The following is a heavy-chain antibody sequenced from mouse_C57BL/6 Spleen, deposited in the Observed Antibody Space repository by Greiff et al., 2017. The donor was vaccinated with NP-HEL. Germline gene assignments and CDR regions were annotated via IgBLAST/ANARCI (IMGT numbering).Heavy chain of an antibody. CDR1: GYTFTSYW. J-gene: IGHJ2*01. Sequence: VQLQQPGAELVRPGTSVKLSCKASGYTFTSYWLHWVKQRPGQGLEWIGVIDPSDSYTNYNQKFKGKATLTVDTSSSTAYMQLSSLTSEDSAVYYCAFITTVVATYYCDYWGQGTTLTVSS. D-gene: IGHD1-1*01. V-gene: IGHV1-59*01. CDR2: IDPSDSYT. CDR3: AFITTVVATYYCDY.